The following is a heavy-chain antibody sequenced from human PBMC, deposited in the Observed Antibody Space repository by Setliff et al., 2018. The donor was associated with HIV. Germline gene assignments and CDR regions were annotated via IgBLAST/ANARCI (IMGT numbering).Heavy chain of an antibody. Sequence: ASVKVSYKASGYAFNGYYMNWVRQAPGQGLEWIGQINTDSGGTNYEQKFQGRVTMNRDTSISTAYRELSRLRSNDTAVYYFAREITAAGGLNYYYMDVWGKVTTVTVSS. CDR1: GYAFNGYY. CDR3: AREITAAGGLNYYYMDV. D-gene: IGHD6-13*01. J-gene: IGHJ6*03. CDR2: INTDSGGT. V-gene: IGHV1-2*06.